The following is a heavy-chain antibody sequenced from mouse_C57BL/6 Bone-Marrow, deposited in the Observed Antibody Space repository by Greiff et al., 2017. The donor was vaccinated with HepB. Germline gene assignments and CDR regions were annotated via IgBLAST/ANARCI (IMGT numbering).Heavy chain of an antibody. CDR3: AKRDYGYYYAMDYGYYYAMDY. D-gene: IGHD1-1*02. CDR1: GFSLTSYG. CDR2: IWGGGST. J-gene: IGHJ4*01. Sequence: VHLVESGPGLVAPSQSLSITCTVSGFSLTSYGVDWVRQPPGKGLEWLGVIWGGGSTNYNSALMSRLSISKDNSKSQVFLKMNSLQTDDTAMYCCAKRDYGYYYAMDYGYYYAMDYWGQGTSVTVSS. V-gene: IGHV2-9*01.